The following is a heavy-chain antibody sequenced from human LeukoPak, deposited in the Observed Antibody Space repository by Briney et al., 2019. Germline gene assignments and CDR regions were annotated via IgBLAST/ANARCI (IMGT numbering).Heavy chain of an antibody. CDR1: GGSISNYY. J-gene: IGHJ4*02. Sequence: SETLPLTCTVSGGSISNYYWSWIRQPPGKGLEWIGYMHSSGNTNYNLSLKSRVTMSIDTSKNQLFLKMRSVTAADTAVYYCARDIRMVGATLYFYYWGQGTLVTVSS. D-gene: IGHD1-26*01. CDR2: MHSSGNT. V-gene: IGHV4-59*01. CDR3: ARDIRMVGATLYFYY.